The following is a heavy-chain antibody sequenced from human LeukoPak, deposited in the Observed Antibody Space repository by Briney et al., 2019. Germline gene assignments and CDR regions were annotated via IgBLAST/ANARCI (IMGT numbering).Heavy chain of an antibody. CDR3: VRETPDAWKSSFDV. D-gene: IGHD1-1*01. V-gene: IGHV3-13*01. CDR2: IGQDGDT. Sequence: PGGSLRLSCAASGFTFSRYDMHWVRQVSGNGLEWVSAIGQDGDTYYPGSVKGRFTISRANARNSLYLQMNSLRAEDTAVYYCVRETPDAWKSSFDVSGQGTVVTASS. J-gene: IGHJ3*01. CDR1: GFTFSRYD.